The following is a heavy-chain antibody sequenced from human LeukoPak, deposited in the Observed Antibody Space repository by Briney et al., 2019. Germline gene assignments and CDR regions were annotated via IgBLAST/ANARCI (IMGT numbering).Heavy chain of an antibody. V-gene: IGHV3-30-3*01. CDR1: GFTFSSYA. Sequence: GRSLRLSCAASGFTFSSYAMHWVRQAPGKGLEWAAVISYDGSNKYYADSVKGRFTISRDNSKNTLYLQMNSLRAEDTAVYYCARGTKSVYYDFWSGCDYWGQGTLVTVSS. J-gene: IGHJ4*02. CDR2: ISYDGSNK. D-gene: IGHD3-3*01. CDR3: ARGTKSVYYDFWSGCDY.